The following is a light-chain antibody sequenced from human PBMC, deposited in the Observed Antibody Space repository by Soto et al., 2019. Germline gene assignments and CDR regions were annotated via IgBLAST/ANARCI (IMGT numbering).Light chain of an antibody. V-gene: IGKV1-39*01. CDR3: QQSYSSPLMYT. CDR2: AAS. CDR1: QSISNS. J-gene: IGKJ2*01. Sequence: DIQMTQSPSSLSASVGDRVTITCRASQSISNSLTWYQQKPGKAPKLLIFAASNLPSGVPSRFSGSGSGTEFTLTISSLQPEDFGTYYCQQSYSSPLMYTFGQGTMLEIK.